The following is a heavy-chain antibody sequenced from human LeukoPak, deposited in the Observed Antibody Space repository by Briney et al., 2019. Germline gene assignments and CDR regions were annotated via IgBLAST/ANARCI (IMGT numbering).Heavy chain of an antibody. V-gene: IGHV3-21*01. Sequence: GGSLRLSCAASGFTFSSYSMNWVRQAPGEGLEWVSSISSSSSYIYYADSVKGRFTISRDNAKNSLYLQMNSLRAEDTAVYYCASGMVVAATGFDYWGQGTLVIVSS. CDR3: ASGMVVAATGFDY. CDR1: GFTFSSYS. D-gene: IGHD2-15*01. J-gene: IGHJ4*02. CDR2: ISSSSSYI.